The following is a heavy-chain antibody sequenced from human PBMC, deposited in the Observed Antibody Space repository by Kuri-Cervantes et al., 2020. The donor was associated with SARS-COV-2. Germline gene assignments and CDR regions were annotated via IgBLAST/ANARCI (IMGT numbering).Heavy chain of an antibody. Sequence: ASVKVSCKASGYTFTSYGISWVRQAPGQGLEWMGGIIPIFGTANYAQKFQGRVTMTRNTSISTAYMELSSLRSEDTAVYYCATLLRVVAATRDYWGQETLVTVSS. CDR3: ATLLRVVAATRDY. CDR2: IIPIFGTA. J-gene: IGHJ4*02. D-gene: IGHD2-15*01. CDR1: GYTFTSYG. V-gene: IGHV1-8*02.